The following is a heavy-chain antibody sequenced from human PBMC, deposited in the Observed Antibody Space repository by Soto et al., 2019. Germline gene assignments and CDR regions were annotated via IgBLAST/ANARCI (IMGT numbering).Heavy chain of an antibody. CDR2: IYYSGST. CDR3: TSAQAGYPTYYYYGIDV. J-gene: IGHJ6*02. CDR1: GGSLSSGGYY. D-gene: IGHD5-12*01. V-gene: IGHV4-31*03. Sequence: SRTLSLPCSVSGGSLSSGGYYWSLILQHPGKGLEWIGYIYYSGSTYYNPSLKVRVPISVDTSKNQFYLKLSCVTAADTALYNCTSAQAGYPTYYYYGIDVWGQGTTVTVSS.